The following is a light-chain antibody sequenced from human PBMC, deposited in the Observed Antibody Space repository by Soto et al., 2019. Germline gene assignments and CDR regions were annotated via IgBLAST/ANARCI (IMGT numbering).Light chain of an antibody. V-gene: IGLV1-44*01. CDR2: SNN. Sequence: QSVLTQPPSASGTPGQRVTISCSGSTSNIGSNAVDWYQQHPGTAPKVLIYSNNQRPSGVPDRIFGSRSGTSASLAITGLQSEYEADYYCATWDDSLKGWVFGGGTKLTVL. CDR1: TSNIGSNA. J-gene: IGLJ3*02. CDR3: ATWDDSLKGWV.